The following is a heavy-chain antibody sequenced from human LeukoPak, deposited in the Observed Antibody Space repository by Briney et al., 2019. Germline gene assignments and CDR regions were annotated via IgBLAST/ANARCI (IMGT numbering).Heavy chain of an antibody. V-gene: IGHV3-23*01. CDR3: AKSRSGSANWALRIFDN. CDR2: ISGSDTST. Sequence: GRSLRLSCAASGFTFSNYALSWVRQAPGKGLEWVSVISGSDTSTNYADSVKGRFTISRDNSKNTLYLQMNSLRAEDTAVYFCAKSRSGSANWALRIFDNWGQGILVTVSS. D-gene: IGHD1-1*01. CDR1: GFTFSNYA. J-gene: IGHJ4*02.